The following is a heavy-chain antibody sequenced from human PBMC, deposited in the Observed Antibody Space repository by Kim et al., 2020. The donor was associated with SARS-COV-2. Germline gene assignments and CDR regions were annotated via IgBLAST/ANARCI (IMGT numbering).Heavy chain of an antibody. J-gene: IGHJ6*01. D-gene: IGHD3-16*01. Sequence: GGSLRLSCATSGFAFSHYSMTWVRQAPGKGLEWVSSISPTGNYIYYADSLKGRFTISRDNAENSLYLQMNSLRADDTAVYYCARDRNCDYTGGPYHFYY. CDR3: ARDRNCDYTGGPYHFYY. CDR1: GFAFSHYS. V-gene: IGHV3-21*01. CDR2: ISPTGNYI.